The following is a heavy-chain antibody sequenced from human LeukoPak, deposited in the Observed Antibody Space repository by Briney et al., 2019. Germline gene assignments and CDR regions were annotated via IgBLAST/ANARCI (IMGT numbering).Heavy chain of an antibody. CDR3: ARDLGSSWPDAFDT. CDR2: ISSSSSYI. CDR1: GFTFSSYS. D-gene: IGHD6-13*01. J-gene: IGHJ3*02. V-gene: IGHV3-21*01. Sequence: GGSLRLSCAASGFTFSSYSMNWVRQAPGKGLEWVSSISSSSSYIYYADSVKGRFTISRDNAKNSLYLQMNSLRAEDTAVYYCARDLGSSWPDAFDTWGQGTMVTVSS.